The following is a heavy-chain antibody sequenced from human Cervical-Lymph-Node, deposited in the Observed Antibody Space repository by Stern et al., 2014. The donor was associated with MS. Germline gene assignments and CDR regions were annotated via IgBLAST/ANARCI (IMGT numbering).Heavy chain of an antibody. CDR1: GFSLSADGVG. V-gene: IGHV2-5*02. CDR3: AHSFGSVSGTYSGMDV. Sequence: QVTLRESGPSLVRPTQTVTLTCTVSGFSLSADGVGVGWIRQAPGKALEVLALIYWDDDDRYSQSLKNRLTIKKDTSKNQVVLTMTDMDPEDTGTYYCAHSFGSVSGTYSGMDVWGQGTTVTVS. J-gene: IGHJ6*02. D-gene: IGHD1-7*01. CDR2: IYWDDDD.